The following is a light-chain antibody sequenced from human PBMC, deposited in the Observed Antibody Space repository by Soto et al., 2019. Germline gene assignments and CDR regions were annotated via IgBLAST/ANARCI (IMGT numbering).Light chain of an antibody. J-gene: IGLJ1*01. V-gene: IGLV2-8*01. Sequence: QSALTQPPSVSGPPGQAGTISCTGTSSDVGGYDYVSWYQQHPGKAPELIIYEVNKRPSGVPERFSGSKAGNKASLTVSGLQAEDEADYYCNSYSGSNNFVVFGTGTKVTVL. CDR2: EVN. CDR1: SSDVGGYDY. CDR3: NSYSGSNNFVV.